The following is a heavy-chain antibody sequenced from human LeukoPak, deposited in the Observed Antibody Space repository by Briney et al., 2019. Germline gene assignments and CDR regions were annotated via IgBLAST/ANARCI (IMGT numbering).Heavy chain of an antibody. J-gene: IGHJ4*02. V-gene: IGHV1-3*01. CDR2: INAGNGNT. D-gene: IGHD6-19*01. Sequence: GASVKVSCKASGYTFTSYAMHWVRQAPGQRLEWMGWINAGNGNTKYSQKFQGRVTITRDTSASTAYMELSSLRSEDTAVYYCARDPAVAVPPPLGYGGQEPWSPSPQ. CDR3: ARDPAVAVPPPLGY. CDR1: GYTFTSYA.